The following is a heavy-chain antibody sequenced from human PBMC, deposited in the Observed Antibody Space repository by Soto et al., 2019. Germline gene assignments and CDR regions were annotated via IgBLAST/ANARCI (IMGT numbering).Heavy chain of an antibody. D-gene: IGHD4-17*01. CDR2: IYYSGST. CDR1: GGSISSGDYY. CDR3: ARDTPRTVDNYYYSYGMDV. V-gene: IGHV4-30-4*01. Sequence: QVQLQESGPGLVKPSQTLSLTCTVSGGSISSGDYYWSWIRQPPGKGLEWIGYIYYSGSTYYNPSLKSRVTISVDTSKNQFSLKMSSVTAADPAVYYCARDTPRTVDNYYYSYGMDVWGQGTTVTVSS. J-gene: IGHJ6*02.